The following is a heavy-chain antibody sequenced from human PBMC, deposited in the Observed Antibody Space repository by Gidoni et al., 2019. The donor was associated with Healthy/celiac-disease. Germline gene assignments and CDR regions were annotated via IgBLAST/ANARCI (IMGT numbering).Heavy chain of an antibody. J-gene: IGHJ3*02. CDR3: ARDCQGSVQPGIRPRGLDAFDI. CDR1: GGTFSSYA. D-gene: IGHD3-10*01. Sequence: QVQLVQSGAEVKKPGSSVKVSCKASGGTFSSYAISWVRQAPGQGLEWMGGIIPIFGTANYAQKFQGRVTITADESTSTAYMELSSLRSEDTAVYYCARDCQGSVQPGIRPRGLDAFDIWGQGTMVTVSS. CDR2: IIPIFGTA. V-gene: IGHV1-69*01.